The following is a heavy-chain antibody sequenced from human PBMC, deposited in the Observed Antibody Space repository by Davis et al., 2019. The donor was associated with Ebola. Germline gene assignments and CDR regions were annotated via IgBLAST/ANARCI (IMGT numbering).Heavy chain of an antibody. D-gene: IGHD4-11*01. V-gene: IGHV1-69*06. CDR3: ARFRYSNYYGVDV. CDR2: IIPIFGTA. CDR1: GGTFNSYG. J-gene: IGHJ6*02. Sequence: SVKVSCKASGGTFNSYGISWVRQALGQGLEWMGGIIPIFGTANYVQKFQGRITMTADKSTSTVYMDLSGLTSEDTAVYYCARFRYSNYYGVDVWGQGTTVVVSS.